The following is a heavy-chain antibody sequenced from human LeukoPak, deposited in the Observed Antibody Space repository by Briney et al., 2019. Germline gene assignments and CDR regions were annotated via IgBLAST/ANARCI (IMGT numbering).Heavy chain of an antibody. CDR1: GGSISSSSYY. CDR3: ARSITMVRGVSGLDY. CDR2: IYYSGST. V-gene: IGHV4-39*07. J-gene: IGHJ4*02. D-gene: IGHD3-10*01. Sequence: SETLSLTCTVSGGSISSSSYYWGWIRQPPGKGLEWIGSIYYSGSTYYNPSLKSRVTISVDTSKNQFSLKLSSVTAADTAVYYCARSITMVRGVSGLDYWGQGTLVTVSS.